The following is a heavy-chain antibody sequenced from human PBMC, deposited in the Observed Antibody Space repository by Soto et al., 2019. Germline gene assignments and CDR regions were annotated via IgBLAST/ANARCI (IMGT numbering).Heavy chain of an antibody. CDR1: GFTFSNYW. V-gene: IGHV3-7*03. J-gene: IGHJ2*01. CDR3: ARIDCGGNCYSRSWYFDI. D-gene: IGHD2-21*02. Sequence: EVQLVESGGGLVQPGGSLRLSCVASGFTFSNYWMGWVRQAPGKGLEWVANIRQDGGDKRDLDSVKGRFTMSRDNAQNYLYLQMNSLRAEDTAVYYCARIDCGGNCYSRSWYFDIWGRGTLVTVSS. CDR2: IRQDGGDK.